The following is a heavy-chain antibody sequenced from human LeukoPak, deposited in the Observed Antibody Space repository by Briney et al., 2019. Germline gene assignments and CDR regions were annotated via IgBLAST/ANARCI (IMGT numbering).Heavy chain of an antibody. CDR3: AKDATSGWYSIYYFDY. V-gene: IGHV3-23*01. CDR2: ISGRGDNT. CDR1: GFTFSNYA. D-gene: IGHD6-19*01. Sequence: GGSLRLSCAASGFTFSNYAVSWVRQAPGKGLEWVSAISGRGDNTYYADSVKGRFTISRDNSKNTLYLQMNSLRAEDTAVYYCAKDATSGWYSIYYFDYWGQGTLVTVSS. J-gene: IGHJ4*02.